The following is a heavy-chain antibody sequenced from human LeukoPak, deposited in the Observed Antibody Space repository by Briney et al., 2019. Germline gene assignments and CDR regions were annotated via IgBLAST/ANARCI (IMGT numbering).Heavy chain of an antibody. CDR2: INPSDGST. V-gene: IGHV1-46*01. Sequence: ASVRVSCKASGYTFTRYYMHWVRQAPGQGLQRMGVINPSDGSTTYAQKFQGRVTMTRDTSTSTVYMELSSLRSEDTAGYYCASLGSGSSPIIDFDYWGQGTLVTVSS. D-gene: IGHD3-10*01. CDR1: GYTFTRYY. CDR3: ASLGSGSSPIIDFDY. J-gene: IGHJ4*02.